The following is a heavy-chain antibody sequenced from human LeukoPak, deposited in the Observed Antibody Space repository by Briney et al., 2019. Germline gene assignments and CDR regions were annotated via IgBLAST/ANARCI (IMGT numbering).Heavy chain of an antibody. CDR2: IYYSGST. J-gene: IGHJ1*01. CDR1: GGSISSSSYY. V-gene: IGHV4-39*01. CDR3: ATQQAWGVTPGFQH. Sequence: PSETLSLTCTVSGGSISSSSYYWGWIRQPPWKGLEWIGSIYYSGSTYYNPSLKSRVTISVDTSKNQFSLKLSSVTAADTAVYYCATQQAWGVTPGFQHWGQGTLVTVSS. D-gene: IGHD3-10*01.